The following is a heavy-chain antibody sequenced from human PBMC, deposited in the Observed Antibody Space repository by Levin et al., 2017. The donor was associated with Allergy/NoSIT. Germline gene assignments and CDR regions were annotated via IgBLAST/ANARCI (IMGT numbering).Heavy chain of an antibody. Sequence: PGGSLRLSCAASGFTFSNAWMSWVRQAPGQGLEWVGRIKSTTDGGTTDYAPPVKGRFTISRDHSENTLYLQMNSLKIEDTAVYYCSTGGDDYYDSSDYFSYAFDIWGQGTMVTVSS. V-gene: IGHV3-15*01. CDR2: IKSTTDGGTT. J-gene: IGHJ3*02. CDR1: GFTFSNAW. CDR3: STGGDDYYDSSDYFSYAFDI. D-gene: IGHD3-22*01.